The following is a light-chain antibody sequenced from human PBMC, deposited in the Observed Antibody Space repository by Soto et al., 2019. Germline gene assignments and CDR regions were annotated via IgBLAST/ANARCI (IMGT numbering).Light chain of an antibody. V-gene: IGLV2-23*03. CDR2: EGS. CDR3: CSYAGSSTFEI. Sequence: QSALTQPASVSGSPGQSIAISCTGTSSDLGSYDLVSWYQQHPGKAPKLMIYEGSKRPSGISDRFSGSKSGNTASLTISGLQAEDEADYYCCSYAGSSTFEIFGGGTKLTVL. CDR1: SSDLGSYDL. J-gene: IGLJ2*01.